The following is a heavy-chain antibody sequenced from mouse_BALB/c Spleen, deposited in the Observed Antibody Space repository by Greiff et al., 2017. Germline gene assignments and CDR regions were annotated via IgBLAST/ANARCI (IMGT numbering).Heavy chain of an antibody. J-gene: IGHJ4*01. CDR3: ARRGLYAMDY. Sequence: VHVKQSGAELVKPGASVKLSCTASGFNIKDTYMHWVKQRPEQGLEWIGRIDPANGNTKYDPKFQGKATITADTSSNTAYLQLSSLTSEDTAVYYCARRGLYAMDYWGQGTSVTVSS. CDR2: IDPANGNT. CDR1: GFNIKDTY. V-gene: IGHV14-3*02.